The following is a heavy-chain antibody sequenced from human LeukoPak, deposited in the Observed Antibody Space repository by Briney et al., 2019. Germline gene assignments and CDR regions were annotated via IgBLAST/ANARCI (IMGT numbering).Heavy chain of an antibody. CDR1: GFTFSSYA. CDR3: ARDPDYGGNSHAFDI. V-gene: IGHV3-30-3*01. CDR2: ISYDGSNK. J-gene: IGHJ3*02. Sequence: GGSLRLSCAASGFTFSSYAMHWVRQAPGKGLEWVAVISYDGSNKYYADSVKGRFTISRDNSKNTLYLQMNSLRAEDTAVYYCARDPDYGGNSHAFDIWGQGTMVTVSS. D-gene: IGHD4-23*01.